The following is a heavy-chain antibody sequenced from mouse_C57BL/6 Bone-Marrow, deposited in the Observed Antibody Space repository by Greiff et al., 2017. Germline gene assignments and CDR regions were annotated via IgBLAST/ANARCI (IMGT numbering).Heavy chain of an antibody. CDR1: GYTFTSYW. CDR2: IDPSDSYT. D-gene: IGHD1-1*01. V-gene: IGHV1-69*01. CDR3: ARYGEDYWYFDG. J-gene: IGHJ1*03. Sequence: QVQLQQPGAELVMPGASVKLSCKASGYTFTSYWMHWVKQRPGQGLEWIGEIDPSDSYTNYNQKFKGKSTLTVDKSSSTAYMQLSSLTSEDSAVYYCARYGEDYWYFDGWGTGTTVTVSS.